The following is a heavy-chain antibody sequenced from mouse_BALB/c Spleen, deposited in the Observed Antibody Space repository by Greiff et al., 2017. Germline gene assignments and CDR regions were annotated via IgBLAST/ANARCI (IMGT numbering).Heavy chain of an antibody. J-gene: IGHJ3*01. Sequence: VQLKESGGGLVKPGGSLKLSCAASGFTFSDYYMYWVRQTPEKRLEWVATISDGGSYTYYPDSVKGRFTISRDNAKNNLYLQMSSLKSEDTAMYYCARAGSGAYWGQGTLVTVSA. V-gene: IGHV5-4*02. CDR3: ARAGSGAY. CDR2: ISDGGSYT. CDR1: GFTFSDYY.